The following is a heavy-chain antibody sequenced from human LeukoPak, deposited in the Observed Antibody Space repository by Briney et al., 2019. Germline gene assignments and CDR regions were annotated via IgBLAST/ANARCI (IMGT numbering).Heavy chain of an antibody. J-gene: IGHJ5*02. Sequence: NPSETLSLTCTVSGGSISSSNYYWGWIRQPPGKGLECIGSVYYSGNTYYNPSLKSRVTISVDTSKNQFSLKLSSVTAADTAVYYCAKYGPIVPTIGVYWFDPWGQGTLVTVSS. D-gene: IGHD5-12*01. CDR1: GGSISSSNYY. CDR3: AKYGPIVPTIGVYWFDP. CDR2: VYYSGNT. V-gene: IGHV4-39*07.